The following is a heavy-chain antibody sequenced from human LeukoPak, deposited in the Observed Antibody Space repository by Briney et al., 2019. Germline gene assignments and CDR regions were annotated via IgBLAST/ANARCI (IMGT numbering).Heavy chain of an antibody. Sequence: SETLSLTCTVSGGSISTYYWSWIRQPAGKGLEWIGRISASGNTNYNPSLKSRVTMSVDTSMNLFALKLSSVTAADTAVYYCARQGVATAIDYWGQGTLVTVSS. CDR3: ARQGVATAIDY. J-gene: IGHJ4*02. V-gene: IGHV4-4*07. CDR2: ISASGNT. D-gene: IGHD2-21*02. CDR1: GGSISTYY.